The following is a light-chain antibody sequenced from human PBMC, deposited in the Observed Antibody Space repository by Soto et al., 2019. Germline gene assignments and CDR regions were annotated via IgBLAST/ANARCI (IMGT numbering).Light chain of an antibody. CDR2: KAS. CDR1: QTISSW. J-gene: IGKJ1*01. V-gene: IGKV1-5*03. CDR3: QHYYSYSEA. Sequence: DIQMTQSPSTLSGSVGDRVTITCRASQTISSWLAWYQQKPGKAPKLLIYKASTLKSGVPSRFSGSGYRTEITLTISNLEADYFATYWCQHYYSYSEAFGQGTKVDIK.